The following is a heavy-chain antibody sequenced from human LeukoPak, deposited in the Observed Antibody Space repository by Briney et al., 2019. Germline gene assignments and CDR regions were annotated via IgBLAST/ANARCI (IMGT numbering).Heavy chain of an antibody. J-gene: IGHJ4*02. CDR1: GYTFTSYD. D-gene: IGHD3-9*01. V-gene: IGHV1-8*01. CDR3: HVLRYFDWLVADY. CDR2: MNPNSGNT. Sequence: ASVKVSCKASGYTFTSYDINWVRQATGQGLEWMGWMNPNSGNTGYAQKFQGRVTMTRNTSISTAYMELSSLRSEDTAVYYCHVLRYFDWLVADYWGQGTLVTVSS.